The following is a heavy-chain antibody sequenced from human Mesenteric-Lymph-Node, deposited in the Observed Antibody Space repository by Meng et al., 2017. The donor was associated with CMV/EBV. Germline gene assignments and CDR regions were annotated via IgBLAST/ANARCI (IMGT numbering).Heavy chain of an antibody. J-gene: IGHJ6*02. D-gene: IGHD3/OR15-3a*01. Sequence: GGSLRLSCAASGFTFSDYYMSWIRQAPGKGLEWVSYISSSGSTIYYADSVKGRFTISRDNAKNSLYLQMNSLRAEDTAVYYCARFGRLRPPTYYYYYGMDVWGQGTTVTVSS. V-gene: IGHV3-11*01. CDR3: ARFGRLRPPTYYYYYGMDV. CDR1: GFTFSDYY. CDR2: ISSSGSTI.